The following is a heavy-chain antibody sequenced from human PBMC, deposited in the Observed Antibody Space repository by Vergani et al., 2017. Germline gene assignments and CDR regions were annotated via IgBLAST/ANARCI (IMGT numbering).Heavy chain of an antibody. CDR2: ISASGTA. Sequence: QVQLQASGPGRVKPSQTLSLTCTMSVGSISAGYYFWSWIRQPAGKGLEWLGHISASGTASHSPSLKTRVSMSVATSKNQFALTVTSVTAADTAIYFCARRSGGYYSGGKVHPLRTAFDVWGHGTVVTVSS. J-gene: IGHJ3*01. V-gene: IGHV4-61*02. CDR3: ARRSGGYYSGGKVHPLRTAFDV. CDR1: VGSISAGYYF. D-gene: IGHD3-10*01.